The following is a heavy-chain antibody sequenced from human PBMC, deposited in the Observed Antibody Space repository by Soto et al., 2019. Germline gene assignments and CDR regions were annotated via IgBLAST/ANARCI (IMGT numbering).Heavy chain of an antibody. D-gene: IGHD5-18*01. CDR2: IHYSGSS. J-gene: IGHJ4*01. Sequence: PSETLSLTCTVSGGSISSGNYGWSWLRQPTGKGLEWIGFIHYSGSSYYNPSLKSRVTISVDTSKYQFSLKLDSVTAADTAVYYCARDLDTATYFDYWGHGTLVTVSS. CDR1: GGSISSGNYG. CDR3: ARDLDTATYFDY. V-gene: IGHV4-30-4*01.